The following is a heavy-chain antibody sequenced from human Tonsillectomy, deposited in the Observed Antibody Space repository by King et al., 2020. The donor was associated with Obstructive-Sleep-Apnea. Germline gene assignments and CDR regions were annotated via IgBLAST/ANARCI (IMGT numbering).Heavy chain of an antibody. Sequence: QVQLVESGSELKTPGASVKVSCKASGYSFTSYAMNWVRQAPGQGLEWMGRINTNTGNPTYAQGFTGRFFFSLDTSGSTAYLQISSLKAEDTAVYYCARMVYSSSWYRFFDSWGQGTLVTVSS. CDR1: GYSFTSYA. CDR2: INTNTGNP. CDR3: ARMVYSSSWYRFFDS. D-gene: IGHD6-13*01. V-gene: IGHV7-4-1*02. J-gene: IGHJ4*02.